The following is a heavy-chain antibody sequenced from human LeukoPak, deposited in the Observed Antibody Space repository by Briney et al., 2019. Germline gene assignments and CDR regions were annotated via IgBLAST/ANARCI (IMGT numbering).Heavy chain of an antibody. V-gene: IGHV3-7*03. Sequence: PGGSLRLSCAASGFTFSNYWMNWGRQAPGKGLEWVANIKQDGSVKHYVDSVKGRFTISRDNAKNSLYLQMNSLRAEDTAVYYCARDPGSSGWFEYWGQGTLVTVSS. D-gene: IGHD6-19*01. CDR1: GFTFSNYW. J-gene: IGHJ4*02. CDR2: IKQDGSVK. CDR3: ARDPGSSGWFEY.